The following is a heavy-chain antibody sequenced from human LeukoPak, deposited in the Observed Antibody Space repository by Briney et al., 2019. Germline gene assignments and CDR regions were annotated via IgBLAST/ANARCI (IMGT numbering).Heavy chain of an antibody. J-gene: IGHJ3*02. Sequence: SETLSLTCIVSGGFISSYYWSWIRQPPGKRLEWIGYMYYRVSPNYNRSLRSRVTISKDVSKNQFSLRVTSVTAGDTAVYYRARVGGAALSAFDIWGQGTMVTVSS. CDR1: GGFISSYY. D-gene: IGHD3-16*01. V-gene: IGHV4-59*01. CDR3: ARVGGAALSAFDI. CDR2: MYYRVSP.